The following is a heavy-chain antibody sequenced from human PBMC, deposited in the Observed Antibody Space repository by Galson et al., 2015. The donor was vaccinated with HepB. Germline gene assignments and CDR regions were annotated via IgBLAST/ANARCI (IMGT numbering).Heavy chain of an antibody. CDR1: GFTFSSYA. V-gene: IGHV3-23*01. J-gene: IGHJ5*02. CDR3: AKDGAGTGWFDP. Sequence: SLRLSCAASGFTFSSYAMSWVRQAPGKGLEWVPAISGSGGSTYYADSVKGRFTISGDNSKNTLYLQMNSLRAEDTAVYYCAKDGAGTGWFDPWGQGTLVTVSS. D-gene: IGHD6-13*01. CDR2: ISGSGGST.